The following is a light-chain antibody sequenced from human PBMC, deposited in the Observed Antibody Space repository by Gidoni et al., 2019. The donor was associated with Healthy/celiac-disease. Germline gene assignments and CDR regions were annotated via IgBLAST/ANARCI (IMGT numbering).Light chain of an antibody. CDR2: DAS. CDR1: QSVRSY. CDR3: QQRSNWPLT. Sequence: VLKQSPATPALSQRERATLHCRASQSVRSYLAWYQQKPSQAPRPRIYDASNRATGIPARFSGSGSGTDFTLTISSLEPEDFAVYYCQQRSNWPLTFGGXTKVEIK. J-gene: IGKJ4*02. V-gene: IGKV3-11*01.